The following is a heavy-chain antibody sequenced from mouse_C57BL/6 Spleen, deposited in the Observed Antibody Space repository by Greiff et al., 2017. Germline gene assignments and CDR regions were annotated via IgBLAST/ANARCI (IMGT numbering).Heavy chain of an antibody. CDR3: ARGDGYPASWFAY. CDR2: IDPSDSYT. J-gene: IGHJ3*01. D-gene: IGHD2-3*01. Sequence: QVQLQQSGAELVMPGASVKLSCKASGYTFTSYWMHWVKQRPGQGLEWIGEIDPSDSYTNYNQKFKGKSTLTVDKSSSTAYMQLSSLTSEDSAVYYCARGDGYPASWFAYWGQGTLVTVSA. CDR1: GYTFTSYW. V-gene: IGHV1-69*01.